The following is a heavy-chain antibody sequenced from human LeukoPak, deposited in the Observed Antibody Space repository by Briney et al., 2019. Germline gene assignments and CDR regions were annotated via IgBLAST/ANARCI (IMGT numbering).Heavy chain of an antibody. CDR2: ITSSSSYI. Sequence: GGSLRLSCAASGFTVSSNYMSWVRQAPGKGLEWVSSITSSSSYIYYSDSVKGRFTISRDNAKNSMYLQMNSLRAEDTAVYYCARASTGFDFDYWGQGTLVTVSS. V-gene: IGHV3-21*01. J-gene: IGHJ4*02. D-gene: IGHD3-9*01. CDR1: GFTVSSNY. CDR3: ARASTGFDFDY.